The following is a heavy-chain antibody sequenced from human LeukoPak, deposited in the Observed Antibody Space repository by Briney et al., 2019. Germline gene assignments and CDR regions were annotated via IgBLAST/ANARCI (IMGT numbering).Heavy chain of an antibody. CDR1: GFTFSSYS. CDR3: ARDLGGALDAFDI. D-gene: IGHD3-16*01. Sequence: GGSLRLSCAASGFTFSSYSMNWVRQAPGKGLEWASSISSSSSYIYYADSVKGRFTISRDNAKNSLYLQMNSLRAEDTAVYYCARDLGGALDAFDIWGQGTLVTVSS. CDR2: ISSSSSYI. V-gene: IGHV3-21*01. J-gene: IGHJ3*02.